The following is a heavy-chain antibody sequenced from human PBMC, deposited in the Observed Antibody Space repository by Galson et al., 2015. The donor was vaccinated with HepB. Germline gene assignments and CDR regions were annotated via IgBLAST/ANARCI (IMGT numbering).Heavy chain of an antibody. CDR1: GYSFTSYW. D-gene: IGHD3-9*01. CDR3: ARPCYDILTGYYDAFDI. V-gene: IGHV5-51*01. CDR2: IYPGDSDT. Sequence: QSGAEVKKPGGSLKISCKGSGYSFTSYWIGWVRQMPGKGLEWMGIIYPGDSDTRYSPSFQGQVTISADKSISTAYLQWSSLKASDTAMYYCARPCYDILTGYYDAFDIWGQGTMVTVSS. J-gene: IGHJ3*02.